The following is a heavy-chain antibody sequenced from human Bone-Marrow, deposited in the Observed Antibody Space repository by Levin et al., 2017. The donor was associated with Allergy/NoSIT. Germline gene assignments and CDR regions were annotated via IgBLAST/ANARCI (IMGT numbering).Heavy chain of an antibody. CDR3: ARGIANSSWTGYYYYYGMDV. CDR1: GFTFSSYA. J-gene: IGHJ6*02. D-gene: IGHD6-13*01. Sequence: GGSLRLSCAASGFTFSSYAMHWVRQAPGKGLEWVAVISYDGSNKYYADSVKGRFTISRDNSKNTLYLQMNSLRAEDTAVYYCARGIANSSWTGYYYYYGMDVWGQGTTVTVSS. CDR2: ISYDGSNK. V-gene: IGHV3-30*04.